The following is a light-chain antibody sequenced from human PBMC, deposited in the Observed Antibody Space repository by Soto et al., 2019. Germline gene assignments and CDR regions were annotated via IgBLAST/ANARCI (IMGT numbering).Light chain of an antibody. CDR1: QGISSA. CDR3: QQFNSYPIT. CDR2: DAS. Sequence: AIQLTQSPSSLSASVGDRVTITCRASQGISSALAWYQQKPGKAPKLLIYDASSLESGVPSRFSGSGSGTAFTLTISSLQPEDFATYYCQQFNSYPITFGHGTRLEIK. J-gene: IGKJ5*01. V-gene: IGKV1-13*02.